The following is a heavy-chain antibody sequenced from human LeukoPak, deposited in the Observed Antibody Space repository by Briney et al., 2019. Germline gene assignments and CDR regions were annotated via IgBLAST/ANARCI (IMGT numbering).Heavy chain of an antibody. V-gene: IGHV4-39*07. J-gene: IGHJ4*02. CDR3: ARDEEGSGYYFDY. D-gene: IGHD6-19*01. CDR2: IFYSGST. CDR1: GDSISGSSYY. Sequence: PSETLSLTCTVSGDSISGSSYYWSWLRQPPGTGLEWIGSIFYSGSTYYNPSLKSRVSMSVDTSKNQFSLKLSSVTAADTAVYYCARDEEGSGYYFDYWGQGTLVTVSS.